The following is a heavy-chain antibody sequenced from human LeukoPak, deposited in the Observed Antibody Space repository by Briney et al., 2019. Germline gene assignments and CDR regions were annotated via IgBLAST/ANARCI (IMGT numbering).Heavy chain of an antibody. CDR1: GFTFSAYG. J-gene: IGHJ4*02. CDR2: ISGSGGST. CDR3: AKAPLKKYGSGSYRLH. D-gene: IGHD3-10*01. V-gene: IGHV3-23*01. Sequence: GGSLRLSCAASGFTFSAYGMHWVRQAPGKGLEWVSAISGSGGSTYYADSVKGRFTISRDNSKNTLYLQMNSLRAEDTAVYYCAKAPLKKYGSGSYRLHWGQGTLVTVSS.